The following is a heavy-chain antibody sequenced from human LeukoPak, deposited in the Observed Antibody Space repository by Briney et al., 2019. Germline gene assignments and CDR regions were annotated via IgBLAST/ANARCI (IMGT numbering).Heavy chain of an antibody. V-gene: IGHV3-74*01. CDR2: INSDGSST. J-gene: IGHJ6*03. D-gene: IGHD3-3*01. CDR3: ARDGYDFWSGYYNTWYYYYYMDV. Sequence: PGGSLRLSCAASGFTFSSYWMHWVRQAPGKGLVWVSRINSDGSSTSYADSVKGRFTISRDNAKNTLYLQMNSLRAEDTAVYYCARDGYDFWSGYYNTWYYYYYMDVWGKGTTVTVSS. CDR1: GFTFSSYW.